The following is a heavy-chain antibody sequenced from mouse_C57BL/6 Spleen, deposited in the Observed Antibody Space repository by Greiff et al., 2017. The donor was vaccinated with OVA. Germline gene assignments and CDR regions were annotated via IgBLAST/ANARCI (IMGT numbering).Heavy chain of an antibody. V-gene: IGHV1-80*01. CDR3: ARRGDYYAMDY. Sequence: VQLQQSGAELVKPGASVKISCKASGYAFSSYWMNWVKQRPGKGLEWIGQIYPGDGDTNYNGKFKGTATLTADKSSSTAYMQLSSLTSEDSAVYFCARRGDYYAMDYWGQGTSVTVSS. J-gene: IGHJ4*01. CDR2: IYPGDGDT. CDR1: GYAFSSYW.